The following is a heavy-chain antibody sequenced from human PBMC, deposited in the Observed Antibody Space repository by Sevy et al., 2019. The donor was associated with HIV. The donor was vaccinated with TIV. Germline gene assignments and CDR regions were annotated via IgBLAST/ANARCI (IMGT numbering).Heavy chain of an antibody. J-gene: IGHJ4*02. CDR1: GFTFSSYW. V-gene: IGHV3-7*03. CDR2: IKEDGSDK. Sequence: GGSLRLSCAASGFTFSSYWMNWVRQAPGKGLEWVANIKEDGSDKYYVDSVKGRFTISRDNAQNSLYLEMNSLRAEDTAMYYCSRALATAVTPEYYFDYWGQGTLVTVSS. D-gene: IGHD2-15*01. CDR3: SRALATAVTPEYYFDY.